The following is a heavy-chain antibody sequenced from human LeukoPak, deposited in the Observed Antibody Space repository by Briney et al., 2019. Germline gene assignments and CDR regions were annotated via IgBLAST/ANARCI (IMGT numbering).Heavy chain of an antibody. Sequence: SVKVSCKASGGTFSSYAISWVRQAPGQGLEWMGRIIPILGIANYAQKFQGRVTMTRDTSTSTVYMELSSLRSEDTAVYYCARGNVGATWNFDYWGQGTLVTVSS. CDR2: IIPILGIA. CDR3: ARGNVGATWNFDY. V-gene: IGHV1-69*04. D-gene: IGHD1-26*01. J-gene: IGHJ4*02. CDR1: GGTFSSYA.